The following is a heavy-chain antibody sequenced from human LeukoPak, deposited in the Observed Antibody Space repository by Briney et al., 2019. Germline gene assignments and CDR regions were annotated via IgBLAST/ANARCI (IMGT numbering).Heavy chain of an antibody. J-gene: IGHJ4*02. D-gene: IGHD4-11*01. CDR3: ARSSDYSNYIIDY. V-gene: IGHV1-2*02. CDR1: GYTFTGYY. CDR2: INPNSGGI. Sequence: GASVKVSCKASGYTFTGYYMHWVRQAPGPGLEWMGWINPNSGGINYAQKFQGRVTMTRDTSMSTAYMEVTRLTSDDTAVYFCARSSDYSNYIIDYWGQGTLVTVSS.